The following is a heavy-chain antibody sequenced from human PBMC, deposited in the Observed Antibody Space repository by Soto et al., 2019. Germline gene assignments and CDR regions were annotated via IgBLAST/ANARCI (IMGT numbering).Heavy chain of an antibody. CDR2: IRGNGDSP. J-gene: IGHJ4*02. CDR3: VKSRGGNNFDFID. D-gene: IGHD5-12*01. V-gene: IGHV3-64D*06. CDR1: GFTFSSYT. Sequence: GGSLRLSCSASGFTFSSYTMHWVRQAPGKGLDYVSGIRGNGDSPFYADSVKGRFTISRDNSKNALYLLMSSLSADDTAVYYCVKSRGGNNFDFIDWGQGALVTSPQ.